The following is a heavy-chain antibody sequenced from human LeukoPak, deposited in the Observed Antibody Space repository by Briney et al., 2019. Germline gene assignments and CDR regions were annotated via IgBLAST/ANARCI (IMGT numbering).Heavy chain of an antibody. V-gene: IGHV5-51*01. J-gene: IGHJ3*02. D-gene: IGHD3-10*01. CDR3: ARQLYGSGSYYSYDAFDI. CDR2: IYPGDSDT. Sequence: GESLKISCKGSGYSSTSYWIGWVRQMPGKGLEWMGIIYPGDSDTRYSPSFQGQVTISADKSISTAYLQWSSLKASDTAMYYCARQLYGSGSYYSYDAFDIWGQGTMVTVSS. CDR1: GYSSTSYW.